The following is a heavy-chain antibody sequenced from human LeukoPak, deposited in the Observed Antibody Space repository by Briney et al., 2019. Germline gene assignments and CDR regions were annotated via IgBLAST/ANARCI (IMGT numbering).Heavy chain of an antibody. Sequence: GASVKVSCKASGYTFTSYYMHWVRQAPGQGLEWMGIINPSGGSTSYAQKFQGRVTMTRDMSTSTVYMELSSLRSEDTAVYYCARASSIPSTDYYDSSGYLPVDYWGQGTLVTVSS. CDR3: ARASSIPSTDYYDSSGYLPVDY. J-gene: IGHJ4*02. CDR2: INPSGGST. CDR1: GYTFTSYY. D-gene: IGHD3-22*01. V-gene: IGHV1-46*01.